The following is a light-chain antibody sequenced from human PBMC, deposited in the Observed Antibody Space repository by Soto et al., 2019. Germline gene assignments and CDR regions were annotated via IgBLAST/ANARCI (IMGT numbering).Light chain of an antibody. CDR1: QSISNH. J-gene: IGKJ1*01. CDR2: GAV. CDR3: QQAYSVPWT. Sequence: DFQMTQFPSSLSASVGDIITITCRSRQSISNHVNWYQQRPGKAPKVLMYGAVSLQSGVPSIFSVHGYGTDFTLTITGLQPEDFEIYWCQQAYSVPWTFGQGTKVEAK. V-gene: IGKV1-39*01.